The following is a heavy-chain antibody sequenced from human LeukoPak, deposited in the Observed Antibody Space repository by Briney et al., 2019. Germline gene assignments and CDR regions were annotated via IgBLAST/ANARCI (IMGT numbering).Heavy chain of an antibody. Sequence: GGSLRLSCAASGFTFSTFSMNWVRQAPGKGPEWVPYISSSSSTTYYADSVKGRFTISRDNAKSSLFLQMNSLGVEDTAVYYCARQMKFITSGDAFDIWGQGTMISVSS. CDR1: GFTFSTFS. CDR3: ARQMKFITSGDAFDI. CDR2: ISSSSSTT. D-gene: IGHD3-10*01. J-gene: IGHJ3*02. V-gene: IGHV3-48*04.